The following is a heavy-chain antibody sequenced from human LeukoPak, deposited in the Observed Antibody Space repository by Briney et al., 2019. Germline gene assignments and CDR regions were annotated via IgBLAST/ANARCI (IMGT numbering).Heavy chain of an antibody. V-gene: IGHV1-69*13. CDR1: GGTFSSYA. D-gene: IGHD3-16*01. J-gene: IGHJ6*02. CDR2: IIPIFGTA. CDR3: ARGEAPGTVFGGMAV. Sequence: ASVKVSCKASGGTFSSYAISWVRQAPGQGLEWMGGIIPIFGTADYAQKFQGRVTITADESTSTAYMELSSLRSEDTAVYYCARGEAPGTVFGGMAVWGQGTAVTVSS.